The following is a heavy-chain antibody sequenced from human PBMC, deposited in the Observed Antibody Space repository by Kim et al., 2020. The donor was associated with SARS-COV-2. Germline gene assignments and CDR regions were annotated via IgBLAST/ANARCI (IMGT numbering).Heavy chain of an antibody. CDR2: TYYSGVT. J-gene: IGHJ5*02. Sequence: SETLSLTCNVSGGSMNSDETCWSWLRQSPGKGLEWIGYTYYSGVTLYNPSLKSRLTISVDKSNNPFSLTLTSVTAADTAVYHCANTHENYDSWYESWGPGIVVTVSS. D-gene: IGHD3-9*01. CDR1: GGSMNSDETC. CDR3: ANTHENYDSWYES. V-gene: IGHV4-30-4*01.